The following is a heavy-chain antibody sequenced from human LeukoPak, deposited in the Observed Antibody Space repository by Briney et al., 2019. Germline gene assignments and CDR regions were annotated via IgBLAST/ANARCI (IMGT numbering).Heavy chain of an antibody. CDR2: ISGSGGST. CDR3: AKDPQDRYTSSWYHAFFDF. CDR1: GFTFSSHA. J-gene: IGHJ4*02. V-gene: IGHV3-23*01. D-gene: IGHD6-13*01. Sequence: GGSLRLSCAASGFTFSSHAMTWVRQTPGKGLEWVSCISGSGGSTKYADSVKGRFTISRDNVKNILYLQMNSLRDEDTALYYCAKDPQDRYTSSWYHAFFDFWGQGTQVTVSS.